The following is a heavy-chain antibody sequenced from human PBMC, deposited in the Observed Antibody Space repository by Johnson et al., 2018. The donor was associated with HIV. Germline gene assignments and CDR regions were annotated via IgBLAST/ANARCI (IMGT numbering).Heavy chain of an antibody. CDR1: GFTFSSYA. J-gene: IGHJ3*02. CDR3: AKFHGSSASDAFDI. Sequence: QVLLVESGGGVVQPGRSLRLSCAASGFTFSSYAMHWVRQAPGKGLEWVAVISYDGSNKYYADSVKGRFTISRDNAKNSLYLQMNSLRAEDTAVYYCAKFHGSSASDAFDIWGQGTMVTVSS. CDR2: ISYDGSNK. D-gene: IGHD2-2*01. V-gene: IGHV3-30-3*02.